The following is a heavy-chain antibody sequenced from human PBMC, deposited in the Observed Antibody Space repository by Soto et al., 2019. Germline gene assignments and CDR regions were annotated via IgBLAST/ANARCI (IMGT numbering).Heavy chain of an antibody. CDR1: EFTVSDNF. D-gene: IGHD3-16*02. CDR3: SPPPIGGRGY. V-gene: IGHV3-66*01. J-gene: IGHJ4*02. CDR2: TYTGGST. Sequence: GGSLRLSCAASEFTVSDNFMSWVRQAPGEGLEWVSVTYTGGSTYYADSVKGRFTISRDNSKNTVYLQMNSLRAEDTAVYYCSPPPIGGRGYWGQGTLVTVSS.